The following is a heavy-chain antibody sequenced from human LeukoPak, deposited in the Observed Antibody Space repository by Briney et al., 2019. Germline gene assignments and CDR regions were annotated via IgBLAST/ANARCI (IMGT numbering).Heavy chain of an antibody. Sequence: PGGSLGLSCAASGFTFRSYTMNWVRQAPGKGLEWVSSISSSSSYIYYADSMKGRFTISRDNAKNSLYLQMNSLRAEDTAVYYCARDRVVAPYYFDYWGQGTLVTVSS. CDR1: GFTFRSYT. J-gene: IGHJ4*02. CDR2: ISSSSSYI. D-gene: IGHD5-12*01. V-gene: IGHV3-21*01. CDR3: ARDRVVAPYYFDY.